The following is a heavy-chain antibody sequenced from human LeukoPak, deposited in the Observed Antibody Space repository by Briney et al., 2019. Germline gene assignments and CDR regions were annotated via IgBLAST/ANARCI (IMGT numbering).Heavy chain of an antibody. V-gene: IGHV3-30*04. Sequence: GGSLRLSCAASGFTLNSYAMHWVRQAPGKGLEWVAVISNDGSVQYHADSVKGRFTVSRGNSKNTLYLQMNSLRAEDTAVYYCARDDEAAAGYFDYWGQGTLVTVSS. J-gene: IGHJ4*02. CDR1: GFTLNSYA. CDR3: ARDDEAAAGYFDY. CDR2: ISNDGSVQ. D-gene: IGHD6-13*01.